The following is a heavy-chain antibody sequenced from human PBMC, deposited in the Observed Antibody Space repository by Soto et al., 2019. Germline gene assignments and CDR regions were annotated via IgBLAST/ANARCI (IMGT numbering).Heavy chain of an antibody. CDR3: ARALAVAGSGPDY. D-gene: IGHD6-19*01. J-gene: IGHJ4*02. V-gene: IGHV3-30-3*01. CDR1: GFTLSSYA. Sequence: PGGPLRLPCTVSGFTLSSYAMHRVRQAPGKGLEWVADISYDGSNKYYADAVKGRFTISRDNSKNTLYLQMNSLRTEDTAVYYCARALAVAGSGPDYWGQGTLVTVSS. CDR2: ISYDGSNK.